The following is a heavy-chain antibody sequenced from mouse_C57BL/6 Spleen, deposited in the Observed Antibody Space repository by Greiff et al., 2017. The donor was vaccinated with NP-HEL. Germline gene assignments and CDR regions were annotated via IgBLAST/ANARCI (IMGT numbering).Heavy chain of an antibody. CDR3: ARKSYGSSYYFDY. D-gene: IGHD1-1*01. J-gene: IGHJ2*01. Sequence: QVPTQPPGGVVFKPGGFLKVFLQAFCFHFPRHWDTRGEQRPGQGLEWMWDIYPGSGSTNYNEKFKSKATLTVDTSSSTAYMQLSSLTSEDSAVYYCARKSYGSSYYFDYWGQGTTLTVSS. CDR1: CFHFPRHW. CDR2: IYPGSGST. V-gene: IGHV1-55*01.